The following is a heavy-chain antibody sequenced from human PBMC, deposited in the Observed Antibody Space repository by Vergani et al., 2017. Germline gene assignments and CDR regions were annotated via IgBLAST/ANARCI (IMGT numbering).Heavy chain of an antibody. J-gene: IGHJ4*02. CDR1: GFTFSSYE. D-gene: IGHD5-12*01. CDR2: ISSSGSTI. Sequence: EVQLVESGGGLVQPGGSLRLSCAASGFTFSSYEMNWVRQAPGKGLEWVSYISSSGSTIYYADSVQGRFTISRDNAKNSLYMQMNSLRAEDTAVYYCAGRGYSGCDWGDYWGQGTLVTVSS. V-gene: IGHV3-48*03. CDR3: AGRGYSGCDWGDY.